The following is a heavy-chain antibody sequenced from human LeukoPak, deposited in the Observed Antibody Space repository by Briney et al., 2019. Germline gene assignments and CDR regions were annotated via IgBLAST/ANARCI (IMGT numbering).Heavy chain of an antibody. CDR3: AKDQGGYFDY. D-gene: IGHD1-26*01. V-gene: IGHV3-9*01. J-gene: IGHJ4*02. CDR1: GFTFDDYA. Sequence: PGRSLRLSCAASGFTFDDYAMHWVRQAPGKGLEWVSGISWNSGSIGYADSVKGRFTISRDNAKNSLYLQMNSLRAEDTAVYYCAKDQGGYFDYWGQGTLVTVSS. CDR2: ISWNSGSI.